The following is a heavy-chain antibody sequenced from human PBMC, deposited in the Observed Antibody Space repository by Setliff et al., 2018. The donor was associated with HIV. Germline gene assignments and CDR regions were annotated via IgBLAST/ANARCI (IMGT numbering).Heavy chain of an antibody. CDR1: GYSFSNYA. Sequence: VASVKVSCKASGYSFSNYAIHWVRQAPGQGLEWMGWINGGNAITKFSQKFQGRVTFTRDTSASTAYMELGSPRSEDTAVYYCARAGYLLHYFDSWGQGTLVTVSS. CDR2: INGGNAIT. V-gene: IGHV1-3*01. CDR3: ARAGYLLHYFDS. J-gene: IGHJ4*02. D-gene: IGHD1-26*01.